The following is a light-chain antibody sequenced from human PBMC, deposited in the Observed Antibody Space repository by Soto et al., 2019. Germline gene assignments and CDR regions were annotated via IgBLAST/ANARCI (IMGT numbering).Light chain of an antibody. Sequence: ESVLTQSPGTLSLSPGERAILSCRASQSVSSSFLAWYQQKPGQAPRLLIYSSSNRATGIPDRFSGSGSGTDFTLTISRLEPEDFAVYYCQQYGSSGTFGQGTKVDIK. CDR3: QQYGSSGT. V-gene: IGKV3-20*01. J-gene: IGKJ1*01. CDR2: SSS. CDR1: QSVSSSF.